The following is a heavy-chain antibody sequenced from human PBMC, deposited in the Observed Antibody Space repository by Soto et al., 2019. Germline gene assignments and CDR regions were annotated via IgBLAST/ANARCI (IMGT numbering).Heavy chain of an antibody. V-gene: IGHV4-34*01. CDR3: ARGIAARPLDY. D-gene: IGHD6-6*01. CDR2: INHSGST. CDR1: GGSFSGYY. J-gene: IGHJ4*02. Sequence: PSETLSLTYAVYGGSFSGYYWSWIRQPPGKGLEWIGEINHSGSTNYNPSLKSRVTISVDTSKNQFSLKLSSVTAADTAVYYCARGIAARPLDYWGQGTLVTVSS.